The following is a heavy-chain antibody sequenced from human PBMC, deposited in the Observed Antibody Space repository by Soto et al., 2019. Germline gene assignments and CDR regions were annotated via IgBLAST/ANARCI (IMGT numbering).Heavy chain of an antibody. CDR1: GFTFRNYA. Sequence: QVQLVESGGGVVQPGRSLRLSCAASGFTFRNYALHWVRQAPGKGLEWLAVISYDLSTSFYSDSVKGRFIISRDNSKNTVYLPVSSLRVEDTAVDYCARDRGPGYCSSTSCYRGTSFDYWGPGTMVTVSS. J-gene: IGHJ4*02. V-gene: IGHV3-30-3*01. CDR2: ISYDLSTS. D-gene: IGHD2-2*02. CDR3: ARDRGPGYCSSTSCYRGTSFDY.